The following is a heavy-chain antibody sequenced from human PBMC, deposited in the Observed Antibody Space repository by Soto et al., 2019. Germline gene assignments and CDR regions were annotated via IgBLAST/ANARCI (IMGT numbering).Heavy chain of an antibody. V-gene: IGHV3-30-3*01. Sequence: GGSLRLSCAASGFTFSSYAMHWVRQAPGKGLEWVAVISYDGSNKYYADSVKGRFTISRDNSKNTLYLQMNSLRAEDTAVYYCARDSPYCSGGSCYLNEEYNWFDPWGQGTLVTVSS. CDR3: ARDSPYCSGGSCYLNEEYNWFDP. CDR1: GFTFSSYA. CDR2: ISYDGSNK. J-gene: IGHJ5*02. D-gene: IGHD2-15*01.